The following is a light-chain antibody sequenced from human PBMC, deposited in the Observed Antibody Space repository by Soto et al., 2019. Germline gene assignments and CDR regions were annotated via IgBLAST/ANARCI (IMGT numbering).Light chain of an antibody. J-gene: IGKJ1*01. CDR1: QSVNSR. Sequence: EIVLTQSPGTLSLSPGERATLSCRASQSVNSRLAWYQHKPGQAPRLLISGASSRATGIPDRFSGSGSATDFTLTISRLEPEDFAVYYCQHYGDSSWTFGQGTKVEIK. V-gene: IGKV3-20*01. CDR3: QHYGDSSWT. CDR2: GAS.